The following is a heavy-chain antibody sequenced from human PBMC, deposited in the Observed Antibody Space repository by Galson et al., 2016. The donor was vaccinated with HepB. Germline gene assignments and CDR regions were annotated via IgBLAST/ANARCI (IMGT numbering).Heavy chain of an antibody. J-gene: IGHJ6*04. CDR1: GGTIGSDTYY. CDR3: ARDAGHYGDYVHYYYYGMDV. Sequence: TLSLTCTVSGGTIGSDTYYWSWIRQPAGKGLEWIGRIQTSGSTNYNPSLKSRVTISVDTSKNQFSLKLSSVTAADTAVDYCARDAGHYGDYVHYYYYGMDVWGKGTTVTVSS. V-gene: IGHV4-61*02. D-gene: IGHD4-17*01. CDR2: IQTSGST.